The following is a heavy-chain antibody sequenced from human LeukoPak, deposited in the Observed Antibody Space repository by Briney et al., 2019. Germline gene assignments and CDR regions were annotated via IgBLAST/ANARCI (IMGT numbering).Heavy chain of an antibody. D-gene: IGHD3-10*01. CDR3: VRDDLLFL. Sequence: SETLSLTCTVSGGSISSSSYYWGWIRQPPGKGLEWIGSIYYSGSTYYNPSLKSRVTISVDTSKNHFSLKLSSVTAADTAMYYCVRDDLLFLWGQGLMVTVSS. J-gene: IGHJ3*01. CDR2: IYYSGST. V-gene: IGHV4-39*07. CDR1: GGSISSSSYY.